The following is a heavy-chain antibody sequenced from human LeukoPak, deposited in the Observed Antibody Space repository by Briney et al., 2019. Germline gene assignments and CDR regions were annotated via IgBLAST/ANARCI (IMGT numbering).Heavy chain of an antibody. CDR1: GFTFSSYS. Sequence: PGGSLRLSCAASGFTFSSYSMNWVRQAPGKGLEWVSSISSSSSYIYYADSVQGRFTISRDNAKNSLYLQMNSLRAEDTAVYYCARDGDYDFWSVSAIEYYFDYWGQGTLVTVSS. V-gene: IGHV3-21*01. CDR2: ISSSSSYI. CDR3: ARDGDYDFWSVSAIEYYFDY. D-gene: IGHD3-3*01. J-gene: IGHJ4*02.